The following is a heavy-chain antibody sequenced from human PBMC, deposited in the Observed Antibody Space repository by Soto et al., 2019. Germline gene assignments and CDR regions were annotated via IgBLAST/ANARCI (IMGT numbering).Heavy chain of an antibody. D-gene: IGHD6-6*01. Sequence: PGGSLRLSCAASGFPFKNYAMYCVRQAPGKGLEWVSGIGGGGHGANYADSVKGRFTISRDNSNNTLYLQMNSLSAEDTAVYYCAKDPRLKLAYWCQGTLLTVSS. V-gene: IGHV3-23*01. CDR2: IGGGGHGA. CDR1: GFPFKNYA. J-gene: IGHJ4*02. CDR3: AKDPRLKLAY.